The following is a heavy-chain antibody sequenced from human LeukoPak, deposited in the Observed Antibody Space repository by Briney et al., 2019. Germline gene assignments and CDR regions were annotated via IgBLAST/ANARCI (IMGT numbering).Heavy chain of an antibody. J-gene: IGHJ6*02. CDR3: ARGHYDILTGRTYYYGMDV. CDR1: GFTFSSYS. V-gene: IGHV3-21*01. Sequence: GGSLRLSCAASGFTFSSYSMNWVRQAPGKGLEWVSSISSSSSYIYYADSVKGRFTISRDNAKNSLYLQMNSLRAEDTAVYCCARGHYDILTGRTYYYGMDVWGQGTTVTVSS. D-gene: IGHD3-9*01. CDR2: ISSSSSYI.